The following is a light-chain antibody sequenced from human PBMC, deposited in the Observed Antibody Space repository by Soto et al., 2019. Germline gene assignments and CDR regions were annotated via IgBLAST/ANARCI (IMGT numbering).Light chain of an antibody. V-gene: IGKV1-12*01. CDR2: AAS. CDR3: QQANSFPPA. J-gene: IGKJ4*01. CDR1: QDISSW. Sequence: DIQMTQSPSSVSASVGDRVTITCRASQDISSWLAWYQQKPGKAPKLLIYAASSLQSGFPSRFSGSGSGTDFTLTISSLQPEDFATYYCQQANSFPPAFGGGTKVEIK.